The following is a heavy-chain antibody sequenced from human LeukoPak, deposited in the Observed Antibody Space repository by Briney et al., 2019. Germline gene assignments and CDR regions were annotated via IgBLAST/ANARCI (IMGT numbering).Heavy chain of an antibody. D-gene: IGHD5-18*01. CDR2: MNPNSGNT. J-gene: IGHJ4*02. CDR1: GYTFTSYD. CDR3: ARGRGYSYGYADY. Sequence: ASVKVSCKASGYTFTSYDINWVRQATGQGLEWMGWMNPNSGNTGYAEKFQGRVTMTRNISIRTAYMELSTLRSDDTAVYYCARGRGYSYGYADYWGQGTLVIVPS. V-gene: IGHV1-8*01.